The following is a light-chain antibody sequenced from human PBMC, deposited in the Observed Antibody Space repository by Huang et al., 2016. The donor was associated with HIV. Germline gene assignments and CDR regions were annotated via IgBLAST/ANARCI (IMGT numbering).Light chain of an antibody. CDR3: QQRSKWPLT. J-gene: IGKJ4*01. V-gene: IGKV3-11*01. CDR1: QSVSDF. Sequence: EIVLTQSPATLSLSPGQRVTLSCRASQSVSDFLAWYQQKPGQAPRLLIYDASKRATGIPARFSGGGAGTDFTLTISSLEPEDFAVYYCQQRSKWPLTFGGGTKVESK. CDR2: DAS.